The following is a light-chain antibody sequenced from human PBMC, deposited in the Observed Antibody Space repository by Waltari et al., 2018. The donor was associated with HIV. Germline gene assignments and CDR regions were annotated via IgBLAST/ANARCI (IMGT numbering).Light chain of an antibody. CDR3: SSYTSSSTLV. Sequence: QSALTQPPSVSGSPGQSVTISCTGTSSDVGSYNRVSWYQQPPGTAPTLMIYEVSNRPSGVPDRVSVSKSGNTASLTISGLQAEDEADYYCSSYTSSSTLVFGGGTKLTVL. V-gene: IGLV2-18*02. CDR2: EVS. J-gene: IGLJ2*01. CDR1: SSDVGSYNR.